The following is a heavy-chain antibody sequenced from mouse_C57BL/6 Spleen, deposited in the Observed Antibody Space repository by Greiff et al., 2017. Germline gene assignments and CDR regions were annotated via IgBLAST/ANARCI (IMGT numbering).Heavy chain of an antibody. J-gene: IGHJ4*01. CDR3: ERHEYYSNYEDYAMDY. CDR2: FYPGSGSI. CDR1: GYTFTEYT. Sequence: VQLQQSGAELVKPGASVKLSCKASGYTFTEYTIHWVKQRSGQGLEWIGWFYPGSGSIKYNEKFKDKATVTADKASSTVYMEISRLTSEDTAVYFCERHEYYSNYEDYAMDYWGQGTSGTVS. V-gene: IGHV1-62-2*01. D-gene: IGHD2-5*01.